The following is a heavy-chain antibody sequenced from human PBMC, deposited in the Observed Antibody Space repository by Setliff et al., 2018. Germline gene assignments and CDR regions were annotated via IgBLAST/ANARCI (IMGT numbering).Heavy chain of an antibody. CDR2: INHSGST. J-gene: IGHJ4*02. V-gene: IGHV4-34*01. D-gene: IGHD3-10*01. CDR1: GGSFSDYY. Sequence: SETLSLTCAVYGGSFSDYYWSWIRQSPGKGLEWIGEINHSGSTNYNPSLKTRVTISVDTSKNQFSLKVSSVTAADTAVYYCARSLGSGSYYNSRPFYSDYWGQGTLVTVSS. CDR3: ARSLGSGSYYNSRPFYSDY.